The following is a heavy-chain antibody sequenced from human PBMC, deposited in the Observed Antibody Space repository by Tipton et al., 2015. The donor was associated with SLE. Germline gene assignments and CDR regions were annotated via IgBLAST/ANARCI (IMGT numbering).Heavy chain of an antibody. CDR1: GGSISSYH. Sequence: TLSLTCTVSGGSISSYHWSWIRQPPGKGLEWIGYNYYSGSTNYNPSLKSRVTISVDTSKNQFSLKLSSVTAADTAVYYCARDPSDTSGFYTYSFDLWGQGTPVTVSS. CDR3: ARDPSDTSGFYTYSFDL. V-gene: IGHV4-59*12. J-gene: IGHJ4*02. CDR2: NYYSGST. D-gene: IGHD3-22*01.